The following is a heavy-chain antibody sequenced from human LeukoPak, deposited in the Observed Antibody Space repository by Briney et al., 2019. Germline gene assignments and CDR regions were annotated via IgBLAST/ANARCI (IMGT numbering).Heavy chain of an antibody. D-gene: IGHD2-15*01. CDR1: GASISSYY. CDR2: IHYSGET. J-gene: IGHJ4*02. Sequence: SETLSLTCTVSGASISSYYWTWIRQPPGKGLEWIGYIHYSGETKFNPSLKSRVTISVDTSKNQVSLQLNSVTAADTAVYYCAGYCGGGSCPDSWGQGTLVTVSS. V-gene: IGHV4-59*08. CDR3: AGYCGGGSCPDS.